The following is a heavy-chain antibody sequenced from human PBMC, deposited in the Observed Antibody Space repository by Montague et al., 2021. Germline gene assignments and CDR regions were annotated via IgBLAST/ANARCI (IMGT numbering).Heavy chain of an antibody. J-gene: IGHJ3*01. Sequence: SLRLSCAASGFAFNMYWMHWVRQAPGKGLVWVSCIHGDGGATYSADFVRGRFTISRDNAKNTLYLQMNSLEAEDTAIYYCVRSCSVTKCYTEDAFDVWGHGTMVTVSS. CDR1: GFAFNMYW. V-gene: IGHV3-74*01. CDR2: IHGDGGAT. D-gene: IGHD3-16*02. CDR3: VRSCSVTKCYTEDAFDV.